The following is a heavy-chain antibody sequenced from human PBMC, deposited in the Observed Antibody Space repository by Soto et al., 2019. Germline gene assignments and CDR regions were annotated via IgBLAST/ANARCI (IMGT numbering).Heavy chain of an antibody. Sequence: EPLVLTCTVSGGSISSYYWSWIRQPPGKGLEWIGYIYYSGSTNYNPSLKSRVTISVDTSKNQFSLKLSSVTAAGTAVYYCASGVGEKKIWSGYHPPYYYYGMDVWGQGTTVTVSS. D-gene: IGHD3-3*01. V-gene: IGHV4-59*01. CDR1: GGSISSYY. J-gene: IGHJ6*02. CDR3: ASGVGEKKIWSGYHPPYYYYGMDV. CDR2: IYYSGST.